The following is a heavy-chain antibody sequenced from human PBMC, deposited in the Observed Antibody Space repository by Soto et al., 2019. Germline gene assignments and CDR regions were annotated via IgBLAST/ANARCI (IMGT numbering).Heavy chain of an antibody. V-gene: IGHV3-21*01. CDR2: ISSSSSYI. CDR3: ARDKEGYSSSSGEYFQH. Sequence: GGSLRLSCAASGFTFSSYSMNWVRQAPGKGLEWVSSISSSSSYIYYADSVKGRFTISRDNAKNSLYLQMNSLRAEDTAVYYCARDKEGYSSSSGEYFQHWGQGTLVTVSS. J-gene: IGHJ1*01. D-gene: IGHD6-6*01. CDR1: GFTFSSYS.